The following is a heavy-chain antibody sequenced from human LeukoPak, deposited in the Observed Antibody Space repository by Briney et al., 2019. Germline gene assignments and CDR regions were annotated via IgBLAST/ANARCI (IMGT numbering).Heavy chain of an antibody. CDR1: GFTFSSYG. V-gene: IGHV3-30*02. CDR3: ARETIAVAVNNWFDP. D-gene: IGHD6-19*01. J-gene: IGHJ5*02. CDR2: IRYDGSNK. Sequence: GGSLRLSCAASGFTFSSYGMHWVRQAQGKGWGGWDFIRYDGSNKYYADSVKGRFTISRDNSKNTLYLQMNSLRAEDTAVYYCARETIAVAVNNWFDPWGQGTLVTVSS.